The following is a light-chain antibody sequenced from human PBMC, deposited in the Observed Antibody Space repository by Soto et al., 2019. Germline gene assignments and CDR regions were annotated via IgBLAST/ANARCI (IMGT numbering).Light chain of an antibody. CDR3: GTWDNRLNVWV. J-gene: IGLJ3*02. CDR1: SSNIENNY. Sequence: QSVLTQPPSMSAAPGQKVTISCSGSSSNIENNYVSWYQQFPGTAPKLLIYEDYMRPSGIPVRFSGSKSGTSATLGITGLQTGDEAAYYCGTWDNRLNVWVFGGGTKLTVL. V-gene: IGLV1-51*02. CDR2: EDY.